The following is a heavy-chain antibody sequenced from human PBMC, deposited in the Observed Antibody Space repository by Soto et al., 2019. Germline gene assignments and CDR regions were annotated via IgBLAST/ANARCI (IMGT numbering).Heavy chain of an antibody. CDR3: SSRVTDAPT. D-gene: IGHD3-10*01. Sequence: QVQLQGSGPGLVKPSGTLSLTCAVSGASIRSGWWTWVRQPPGKGLEWIGETLYSGRTNYNSSLNSRVTISIDKSKKQFSLNLSSVTAADTAVYYCSSRVTDAPTWGQGTLVTVSS. J-gene: IGHJ5*02. CDR2: TLYSGRT. V-gene: IGHV4-4*02. CDR1: GASIRSGW.